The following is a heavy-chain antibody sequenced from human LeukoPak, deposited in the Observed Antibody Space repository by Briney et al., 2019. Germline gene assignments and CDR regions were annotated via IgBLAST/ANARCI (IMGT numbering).Heavy chain of an antibody. V-gene: IGHV3-23*01. J-gene: IGHJ1*01. Sequence: SGESLTLSCAASGFTFSSYAMSWVRQAPGKGLEWVSAISGSGGSTYYADSVKGRFTISRDNSKNTLYLQMNRLRAEDTAVYYCAKGVAAAASAEYFQHWGQGTLVTVSS. CDR3: AKGVAAAASAEYFQH. D-gene: IGHD6-13*01. CDR1: GFTFSSYA. CDR2: ISGSGGST.